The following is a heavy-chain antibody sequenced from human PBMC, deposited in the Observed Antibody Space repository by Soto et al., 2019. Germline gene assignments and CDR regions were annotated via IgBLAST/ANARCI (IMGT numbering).Heavy chain of an antibody. J-gene: IGHJ4*02. CDR3: ARDFGDYGYDY. Sequence: APSKVSCTSSGDSLKICVRPWARQAPGQRLEWMGRINAGNGNTKYSQKFQGRVTITRDTSASTAYMELSSLRSEDTAVYYCARDFGDYGYDYWGQGTLVNVSA. CDR2: INAGNGNT. D-gene: IGHD3-10*01. CDR1: GDSLKICV. V-gene: IGHV1-3*01.